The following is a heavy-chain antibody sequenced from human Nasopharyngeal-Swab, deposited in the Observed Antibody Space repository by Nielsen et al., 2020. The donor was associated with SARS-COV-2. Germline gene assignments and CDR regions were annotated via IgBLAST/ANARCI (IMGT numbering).Heavy chain of an antibody. CDR2: IKSKTDGGAT. J-gene: IGHJ6*02. V-gene: IGHV3-15*01. CDR1: GLTFRNAW. CDR3: TTYYGDSHSYFYYHAMDV. Sequence: GGSLRLSCAASGLTFRNAWMNWVRQVPGRGLEWVGRIKSKTDGGATDYAAPVKGRFSISRDDSKNTIYVQMNSLKTEDTAVYYYTTYYGDSHSYFYYHAMDVWGQGTTVTVSS. D-gene: IGHD4-17*01.